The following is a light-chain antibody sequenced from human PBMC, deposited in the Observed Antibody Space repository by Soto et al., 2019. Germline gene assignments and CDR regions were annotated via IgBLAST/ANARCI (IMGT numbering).Light chain of an antibody. CDR1: QSVSSSY. V-gene: IGKV3-20*01. CDR2: AAS. CDR3: QQYGTSPPFI. Sequence: EIVLTQSPGTLSLSPGERATLSCRASQSVSSSYLAWYQQKPGQAPRLLIYAASSRATGIPDRFSGSGSGTDFILTISRLEPKVFEVYYCQQYGTSPPFIFGRGTKME. J-gene: IGKJ2*01.